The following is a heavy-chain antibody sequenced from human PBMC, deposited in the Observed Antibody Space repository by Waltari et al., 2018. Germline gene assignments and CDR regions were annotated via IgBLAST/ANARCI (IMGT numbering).Heavy chain of an antibody. V-gene: IGHV3-23*04. CDR1: GFTFSRYA. Sequence: EVQLVESGGGLVQPGGSLRLSCAASGFTFSRYAMSWVRQAPGQGLEWVSAISGSGGSTYYADAVKGRCTISRDNAKNTLYLQMNSLRAEDTAVYYCAKSCSSTSCYVVFRTPVYWGQGTLVTVSS. D-gene: IGHD2-2*01. CDR3: AKSCSSTSCYVVFRTPVY. CDR2: ISGSGGST. J-gene: IGHJ4*02.